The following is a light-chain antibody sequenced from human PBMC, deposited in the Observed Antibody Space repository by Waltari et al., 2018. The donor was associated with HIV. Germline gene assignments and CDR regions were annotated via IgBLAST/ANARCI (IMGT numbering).Light chain of an antibody. CDR2: GAS. J-gene: IGKJ4*01. CDR1: QSVCSNY. V-gene: IGKV3-20*01. CDR3: QQYGSSSDT. Sequence: EIVLTQSPGTLSLSPGERATLSCRASQSVCSNYLAWYQQKPGQAPRLLIYGASNRATGISDRFSGSWSGTDFTLTISRLEPEDFAVYYCQQYGSSSDTFGGGTKVEIK.